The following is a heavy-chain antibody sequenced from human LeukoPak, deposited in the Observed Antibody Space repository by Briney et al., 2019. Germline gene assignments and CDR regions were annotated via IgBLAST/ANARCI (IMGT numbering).Heavy chain of an antibody. V-gene: IGHV3-7*01. J-gene: IGHJ4*02. CDR2: IKQDGSEK. Sequence: GGSLRLSCAASGFTFSSYEMSWVRQAPGKGLEWVANIKQDGSEKYYVDSVKGRFTISRDNAKNSLYLQMNSLRAEDTAVYYCARGSGDFDWLPSRYFDYWGQGTLVTVSS. D-gene: IGHD3-9*01. CDR1: GFTFSSYE. CDR3: ARGSGDFDWLPSRYFDY.